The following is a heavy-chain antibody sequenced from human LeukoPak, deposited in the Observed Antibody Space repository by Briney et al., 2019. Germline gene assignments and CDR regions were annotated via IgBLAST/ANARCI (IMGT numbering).Heavy chain of an antibody. Sequence: SETLSLTCTVSGGSTSSYYCGWIRQPPGKGLDWIGYIYYSGDSNYNPSLKSRVTISADASKNEFPLKLSSVTAADTAVYYCATRSTGVAATFDSWGQGALVTVSS. V-gene: IGHV4-59*01. J-gene: IGHJ4*02. D-gene: IGHD2-15*01. CDR2: IYYSGDS. CDR3: ATRSTGVAATFDS. CDR1: GGSTSSYY.